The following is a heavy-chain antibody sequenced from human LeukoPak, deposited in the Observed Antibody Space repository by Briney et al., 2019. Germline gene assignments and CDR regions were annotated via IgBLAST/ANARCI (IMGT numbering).Heavy chain of an antibody. V-gene: IGHV1-24*01. CDR3: ATGSSGIAVAGRDWFDP. Sequence: ASVKVPCKVSGYTLTELSMHWVRQAPGKGLEWMGGFDPEDGETIYAQKFQGRVTMTEDTSTDTAYMELSSLRSEDTAVYYCATGSSGIAVAGRDWFDPWGQGTLVTVSS. CDR2: FDPEDGET. J-gene: IGHJ5*02. CDR1: GYTLTELS. D-gene: IGHD6-19*01.